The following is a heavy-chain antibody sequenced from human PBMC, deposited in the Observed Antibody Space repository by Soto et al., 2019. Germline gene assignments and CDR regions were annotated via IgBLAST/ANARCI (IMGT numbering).Heavy chain of an antibody. CDR3: AKAVTMIVVVPSFDP. J-gene: IGHJ5*02. Sequence: VQLVESGGGVVQPGRSLRLSCAASGFTFSSYAMSWVRQAPGKGLEWVSAISGSGDNTYYADSVKGRFTISRDNSKNTLYLQMNSLKTEDTAVYYCAKAVTMIVVVPSFDPWGQGTLVTVSS. CDR1: GFTFSSYA. V-gene: IGHV3-23*04. CDR2: ISGSGDNT. D-gene: IGHD3-22*01.